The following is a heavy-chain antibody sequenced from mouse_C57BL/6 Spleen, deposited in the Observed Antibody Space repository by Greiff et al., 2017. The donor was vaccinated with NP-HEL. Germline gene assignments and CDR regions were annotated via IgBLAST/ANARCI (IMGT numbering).Heavy chain of an antibody. CDR2: INPSSGYT. Sequence: VQLQQSGAELAKPGASVKLSCKASGYTFTSYWMHWVKQRPGQGLEWIGYINPSSGYTKYNQKFKDKATLPADKSSSTAYMQLSSLTYEDSAVYYCARPNWDGAWFAYWGQGTLVTVSA. CDR3: ARPNWDGAWFAY. CDR1: GYTFTSYW. D-gene: IGHD4-1*01. J-gene: IGHJ3*01. V-gene: IGHV1-7*01.